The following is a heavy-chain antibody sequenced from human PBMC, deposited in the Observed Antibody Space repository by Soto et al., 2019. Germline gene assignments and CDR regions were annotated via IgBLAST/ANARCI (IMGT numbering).Heavy chain of an antibody. D-gene: IGHD3-16*01. CDR1: GGLFSSFA. J-gene: IGHJ4*02. Sequence: QEQLVQSGPEVKKPGSSVKVSCKDSGGLFSSFAISWVRQAPGQGLEWVGGIIPVFGTTNYAEKFQGRVTITADESTNKAYMELSSLISGDTAMYYCARGGGPYVWFNEFWGQGTLVTVSS. CDR3: ARGGGPYVWFNEF. V-gene: IGHV1-69*01. CDR2: IIPVFGTT.